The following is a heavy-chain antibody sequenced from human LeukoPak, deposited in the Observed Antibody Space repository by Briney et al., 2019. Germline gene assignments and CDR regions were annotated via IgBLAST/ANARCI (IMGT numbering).Heavy chain of an antibody. CDR1: GFTFSNYA. CDR3: ARGGAVAGNNYFDY. J-gene: IGHJ4*02. CDR2: ISSSNYI. D-gene: IGHD6-19*01. Sequence: GGSLRLSCAASGFTFSNYAMNWVRQAPGKGLEWVSSISSSNYIYYADSVKGRFTISRDNAKNSLYLQMNSLRAEDTAVYYCARGGAVAGNNYFDYWGQGTLVTVSS. V-gene: IGHV3-21*01.